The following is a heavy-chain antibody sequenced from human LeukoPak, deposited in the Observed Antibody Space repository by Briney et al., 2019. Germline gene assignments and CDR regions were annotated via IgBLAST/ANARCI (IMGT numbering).Heavy chain of an antibody. V-gene: IGHV3-7*03. J-gene: IGHJ4*02. CDR3: AKDDGRVTYYNDSSGYVVDY. CDR1: GFTFSSYW. CDR2: IKQDGSEK. Sequence: GGSLRLSCAASGFTFSSYWMSWVRQAPGKGLEWVANIKQDGSEKYYVDSVKGRFTISRDNAKNTLYLQMNSLRAEDTAVYYCAKDDGRVTYYNDSSGYVVDYWGQGTLVTVSS. D-gene: IGHD3-22*01.